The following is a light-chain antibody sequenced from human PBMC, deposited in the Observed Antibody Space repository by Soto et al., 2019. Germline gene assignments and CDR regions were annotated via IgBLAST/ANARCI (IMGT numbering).Light chain of an antibody. J-gene: IGKJ1*01. CDR2: AAF. Sequence: DIQLTQSPSSLSASVGDRVTITCRASQSINNYLHWYQQKPGKAPKLLIYAAFSLQSGVPSRFSGSGSETDFTLSIRSLQTEDFATYYCLQSFGTWTFGQGTKVEIK. V-gene: IGKV1-39*01. CDR1: QSINNY. CDR3: LQSFGTWT.